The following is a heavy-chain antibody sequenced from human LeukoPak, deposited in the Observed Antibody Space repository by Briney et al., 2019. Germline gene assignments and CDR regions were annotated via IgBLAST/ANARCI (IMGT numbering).Heavy chain of an antibody. CDR3: ARVGSNYYDSSDWFDP. CDR2: INHSGST. J-gene: IGHJ5*02. CDR1: GGSFSGYY. D-gene: IGHD3-22*01. V-gene: IGHV4-34*01. Sequence: SETLSLTCAVYGGSFSGYYWSWIRQPPGKGLEWIGEINHSGSTNYNPSLKSRVTISADRSKNQFSLKLSSVTAADTAVYYCARVGSNYYDSSDWFDPWGQGTLVTVSS.